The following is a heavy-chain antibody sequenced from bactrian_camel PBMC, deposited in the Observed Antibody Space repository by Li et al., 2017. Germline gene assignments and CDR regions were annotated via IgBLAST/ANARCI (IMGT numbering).Heavy chain of an antibody. CDR3: AATMGDYALGVPLSPGGCEETDFGW. D-gene: IGHD5*01. CDR2: IGSNGRT. CDR1: GYIAEHRSTTS. V-gene: IGHV3S53*01. Sequence: VQLVESGGGLVQPGGSLRLSCVTSGYIAEHRSTTSMAWFHMAPGKEREGVAAIGSNGRTNYADSVKGRFTLSEYSARKILYLQMDNLKPEDTAMYYCAATMGDYALGVPLSPGGCEETDFGWWGHGTQVTVS. J-gene: IGHJ6*01.